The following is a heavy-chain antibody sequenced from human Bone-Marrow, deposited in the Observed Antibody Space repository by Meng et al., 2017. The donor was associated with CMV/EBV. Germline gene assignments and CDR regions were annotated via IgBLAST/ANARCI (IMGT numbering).Heavy chain of an antibody. D-gene: IGHD3-3*01. CDR2: INSDGSST. J-gene: IGHJ6*02. CDR3: AREYYDFWSGPLDYYYYGMDV. CDR1: GFTFSSYW. V-gene: IGHV3-74*01. Sequence: GGSLRLSCAASGFTFSSYWMHWVRQAPGKGLVWVPRINSDGSSTSYADSLKGRFTISRDNAKNTLYLQMNSLRAEDTAVYYCAREYYDFWSGPLDYYYYGMDVWGQGTTVTVSS.